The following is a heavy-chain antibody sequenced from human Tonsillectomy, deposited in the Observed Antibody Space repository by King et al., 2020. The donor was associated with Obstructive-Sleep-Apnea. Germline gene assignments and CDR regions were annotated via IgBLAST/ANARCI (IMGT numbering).Heavy chain of an antibody. CDR1: GYTFSSYG. V-gene: IGHV1-18*04. Sequence: GQLVQSGAEVKKPGASVKVSCKASGYTFSSYGISWVRQAPGQGLEWMGWISAYNGNTNYAQKLQGRVTMTTDTSTSTAYMELRSLGSDDTAVYYCARVRDTMVRGVYYYYGMDVWGQGTTVTVSS. D-gene: IGHD3-10*01. CDR3: ARVRDTMVRGVYYYYGMDV. CDR2: ISAYNGNT. J-gene: IGHJ6*02.